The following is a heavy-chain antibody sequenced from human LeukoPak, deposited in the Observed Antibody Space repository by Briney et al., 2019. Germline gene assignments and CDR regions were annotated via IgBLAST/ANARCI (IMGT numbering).Heavy chain of an antibody. J-gene: IGHJ4*02. CDR2: ISGSSSTI. V-gene: IGHV3-48*01. CDR3: ARDGRTIFGVVNY. Sequence: GGSLRLSCAASGFTFSSYSMNWVRQAPGKGLEWVSYISGSSSTIYYADSVKGRFTISRDNAKNSLYLQMNSLRAEDTAVYYCARDGRTIFGVVNYWGQGTLVTVSS. D-gene: IGHD3-3*01. CDR1: GFTFSSYS.